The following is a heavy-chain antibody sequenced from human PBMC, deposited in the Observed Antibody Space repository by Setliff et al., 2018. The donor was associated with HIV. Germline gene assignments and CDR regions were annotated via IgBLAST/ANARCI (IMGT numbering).Heavy chain of an antibody. J-gene: IGHJ3*02. CDR3: AISIGVAGSRAYDI. CDR1: GYTFTSYG. V-gene: IGHV1-18*01. D-gene: IGHD6-19*01. CDR2: ISAYNGNT. Sequence: ASVKVSCKASGYTFTSYGISWVRQAPGQGLEWMGWISAYNGNTNYAQKLQGRVTMTTDTSTSTAYMELRSLRSDDTAVYYCAISIGVAGSRAYDIWGQGTMVTVSS.